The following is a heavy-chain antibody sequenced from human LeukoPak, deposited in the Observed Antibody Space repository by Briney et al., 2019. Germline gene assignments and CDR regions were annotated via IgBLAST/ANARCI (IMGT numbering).Heavy chain of an antibody. J-gene: IGHJ4*02. V-gene: IGHV1-46*03. CDR1: VYTFTSYY. Sequence: ASLKVSSKASVYTFTSYYMHWVRQAPGQGLEWMGIINPSVGITTYAQKFQGRVTMTRDTSTSTVYMELSSLRSEDTAVYYCARGPINHDYNFDYWGQGTLVTVSS. D-gene: IGHD4-11*01. CDR3: ARGPINHDYNFDY. CDR2: INPSVGIT.